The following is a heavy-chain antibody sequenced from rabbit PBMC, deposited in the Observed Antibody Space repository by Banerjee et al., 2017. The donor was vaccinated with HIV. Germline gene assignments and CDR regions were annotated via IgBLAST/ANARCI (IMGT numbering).Heavy chain of an antibody. CDR1: GIDFSSYG. CDR2: IYPDYGST. D-gene: IGHD4-1*01. V-gene: IGHV1S47*01. J-gene: IGHJ4*01. CDR3: ARDLAGVIGWNFDL. Sequence: EESGGGLVQPEGSLTLSCKASGIDFSSYGISWVRQAPGKGLEWIAYIYPDYGSTDYASWVNGRFTISLDNAQNTVFLQMTSLTAADTASYFCARDLAGVIGWNFDLWGPGTLVTVS.